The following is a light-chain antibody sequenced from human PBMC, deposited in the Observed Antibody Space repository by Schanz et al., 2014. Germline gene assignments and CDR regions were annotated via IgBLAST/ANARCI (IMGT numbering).Light chain of an antibody. CDR2: EGS. CDR3: SSHTTDTTWL. Sequence: QSALTQPPSASGSPGQSVTISCTGTSSDVGGYNSVSWYQQHPGKAPKLMIYEGSKRPSGVSNRFSGSKSGNTASLTISGLQAEDEADYYCSSHTTDTTWLFGGGTKLTVL. CDR1: SSDVGGYNS. V-gene: IGLV2-14*01. J-gene: IGLJ3*02.